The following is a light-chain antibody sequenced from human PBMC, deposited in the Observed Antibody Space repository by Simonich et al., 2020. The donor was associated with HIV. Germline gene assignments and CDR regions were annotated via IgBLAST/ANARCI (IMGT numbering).Light chain of an antibody. Sequence: DIVMTQSPDSLAVSLGERATINCQSSQSVLYSSNNTNYLAWYQQKPETPPKVLIYWASTRESGVPDRFSGSGSGTDFTLTISSLQAEDVAVYYCQQYYSAPITFGGGTKVEIK. CDR3: QQYYSAPIT. CDR2: WAS. V-gene: IGKV4-1*01. J-gene: IGKJ4*01. CDR1: QSVLYSSNNTNY.